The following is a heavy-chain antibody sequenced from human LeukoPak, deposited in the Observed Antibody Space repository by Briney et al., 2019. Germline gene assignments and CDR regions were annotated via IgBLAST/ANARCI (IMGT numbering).Heavy chain of an antibody. D-gene: IGHD3-16*02. CDR3: AGELSSFTAGPLDY. J-gene: IGHJ4*02. CDR1: GGTFSSYA. CDR2: IIPIFGTA. Sequence: ASVKVSCKASGGTFSSYAISWVRQAPGQGLEWMGGIIPIFGTANYAQKFQGRVTITADESTSTAYMELSSLRSEDTAVYYCAGELSSFTAGPLDYWGQGTLVTVSS. V-gene: IGHV1-69*13.